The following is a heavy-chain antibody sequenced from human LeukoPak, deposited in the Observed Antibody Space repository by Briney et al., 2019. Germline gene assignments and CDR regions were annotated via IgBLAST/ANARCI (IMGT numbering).Heavy chain of an antibody. V-gene: IGHV1-18*01. D-gene: IGHD3-9*01. CDR3: ARDLGSRAGDLDALRKFDWLWKVPVMDV. Sequence: ASVKVSCKSSGYSFFSYGISWVRQAPGQGPEWMGWVSGDNGKTNYAQKFQGRVTMTTDTSTSTAYMELRSLRSDDTAVYFCARDLGSRAGDLDALRKFDWLWKVPVMDVWGQGTTVTVSS. CDR2: VSGDNGKT. CDR1: GYSFFSYG. J-gene: IGHJ6*02.